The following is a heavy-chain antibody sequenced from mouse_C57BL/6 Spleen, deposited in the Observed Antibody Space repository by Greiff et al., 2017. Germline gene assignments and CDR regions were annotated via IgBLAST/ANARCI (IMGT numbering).Heavy chain of an antibody. D-gene: IGHD2-3*01. V-gene: IGHV1-82*01. J-gene: IGHJ2*01. CDR1: GYAFSSYW. CDR3: ARSLDGYYVYFDY. Sequence: VQLQQSGPELVKPGASVKISCKASGYAFSSYWMNWVKPRPGKGLEWIGRIYPGDGDTNYNGKFKGKATLTADKSSSTSYMQLRSLTSDDSAVYFCARSLDGYYVYFDYWGQGTTLTVSS. CDR2: IYPGDGDT.